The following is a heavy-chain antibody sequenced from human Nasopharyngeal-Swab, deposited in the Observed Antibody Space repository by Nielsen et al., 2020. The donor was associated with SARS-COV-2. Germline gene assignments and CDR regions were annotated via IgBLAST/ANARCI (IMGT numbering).Heavy chain of an antibody. J-gene: IGHJ6*03. CDR1: GYSFTDYW. Sequence: GESLKISCKGSGYSFTDYWIGWVRQMPGKGLEWMGIIYPGDSDTRYSPSFQGQVTFSAAKSINTAYLQWSSLKASDTAMYYCARLPANHYYYYMDVWGRGTTVTVSS. D-gene: IGHD4/OR15-4a*01. CDR3: ARLPANHYYYYMDV. V-gene: IGHV5-51*01. CDR2: IYPGDSDT.